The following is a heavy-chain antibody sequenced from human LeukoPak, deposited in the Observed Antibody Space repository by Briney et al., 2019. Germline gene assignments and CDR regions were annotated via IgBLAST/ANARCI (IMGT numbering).Heavy chain of an antibody. CDR2: ISGRGGRT. CDR1: GFTFSNYA. V-gene: IGHV3-23*01. J-gene: IGHJ4*02. D-gene: IGHD6-13*01. CDR3: ASRPGHSNDWYVGIDY. Sequence: TGGSLRLSCAASGFTFSNYAMSWGRQAPGKGLGWVSTISGRGGRTNYADSVKGRFTISRANSKNTLYLQMNSLRAEDPALYYCASRPGHSNDWYVGIDYWGQGTLVTVSS.